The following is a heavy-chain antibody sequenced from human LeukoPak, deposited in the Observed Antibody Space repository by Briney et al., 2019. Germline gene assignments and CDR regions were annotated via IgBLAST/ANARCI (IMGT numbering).Heavy chain of an antibody. D-gene: IGHD3-16*01. Sequence: LGESLKISCRGSGYSFTGYWIAWVRQMPGKGLEWMGIIYPGDSDTTYSPSFQGQVTISADKSISTAYLQWSSLKASDTAMYYCARRGDSRWFDPWGQGTLVTVSS. CDR3: ARRGDSRWFDP. V-gene: IGHV5-51*01. CDR1: GYSFTGYW. CDR2: IYPGDSDT. J-gene: IGHJ5*02.